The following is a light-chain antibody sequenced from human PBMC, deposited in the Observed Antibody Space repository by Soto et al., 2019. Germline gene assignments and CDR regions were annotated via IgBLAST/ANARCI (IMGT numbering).Light chain of an antibody. J-gene: IGKJ1*01. V-gene: IGKV3-20*01. Sequence: EIVLTQSPGTLSLSPGERATLSFRASQSVSSVYLAWYQQKPGQAPRLLIYGASSRATGIPDRFSGSGSGTDFTLTISRLEPEDFAMYYCQQYASSTWTFGQGTKVEIK. CDR2: GAS. CDR1: QSVSSVY. CDR3: QQYASSTWT.